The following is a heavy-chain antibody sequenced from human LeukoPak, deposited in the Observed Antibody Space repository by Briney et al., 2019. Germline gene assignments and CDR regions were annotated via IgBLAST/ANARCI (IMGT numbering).Heavy chain of an antibody. J-gene: IGHJ4*02. D-gene: IGHD3-22*01. CDR3: VYDSSGYYYNFDY. CDR2: IYYRGST. V-gene: IGHV4-59*08. CDR1: GGSISSYY. Sequence: PSETLSLTCTVSGGSISSYYWSWIRQPPGRGLEWIGYIYYRGSTNYNPSLKSRITISVDTSKNQLSLKLTSVTAADTAVYYCVYDSSGYYYNFDYWGQGTLVTVSS.